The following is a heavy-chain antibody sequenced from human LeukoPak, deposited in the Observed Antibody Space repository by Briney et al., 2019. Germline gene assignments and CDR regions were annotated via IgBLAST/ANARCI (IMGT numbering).Heavy chain of an antibody. Sequence: GRSLRLSCAASGFTFSSYAMHWVRQAPGKGLEWVAVISYDGSNKYYADSVKGRFTISRDNSKNTLYLQMNSLRAEDTAVFYCAKGRGSLDNWGQGTLVTVSS. CDR1: GFTFSSYA. D-gene: IGHD1-26*01. V-gene: IGHV3-30*04. CDR3: AKGRGSLDN. J-gene: IGHJ4*02. CDR2: ISYDGSNK.